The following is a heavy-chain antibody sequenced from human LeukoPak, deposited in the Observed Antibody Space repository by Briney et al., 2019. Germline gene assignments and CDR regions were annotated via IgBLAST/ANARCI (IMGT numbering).Heavy chain of an antibody. V-gene: IGHV4-59*01. CDR1: GGSISSYY. Sequence: PSETLSLTCTVSGGSISSYYWSWLRQPPGKGLEWIGYIYYSGSTNYNPSLKSQVTISVDTSKNQFSLKLSSVTAADTAVYYCARDLIEQQLVGGRWFDPWGQGTLVTVSS. J-gene: IGHJ5*02. D-gene: IGHD6-13*01. CDR3: ARDLIEQQLVGGRWFDP. CDR2: IYYSGST.